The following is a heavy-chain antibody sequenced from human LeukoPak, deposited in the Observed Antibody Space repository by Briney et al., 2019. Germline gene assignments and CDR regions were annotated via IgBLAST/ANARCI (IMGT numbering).Heavy chain of an antibody. CDR2: IKGDGSEK. J-gene: IGHJ4*02. CDR3: AKFPYGDYVHY. V-gene: IGHV3-7*05. D-gene: IGHD4-17*01. CDR1: GFTFSNFW. Sequence: GGSLRLSCAASGFTFSNFWMSWVRQAPGKGLEWVANIKGDGSEKYHVDSVKGRFTISRDNAKNSLYLQMNSLRAEDTAVYYCAKFPYGDYVHYWGQGTLVTVPS.